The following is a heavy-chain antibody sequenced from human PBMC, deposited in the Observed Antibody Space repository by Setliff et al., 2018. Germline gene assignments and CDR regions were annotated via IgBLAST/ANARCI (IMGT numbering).Heavy chain of an antibody. D-gene: IGHD5-12*01. CDR3: TRDPGGYDFDP. CDR2: INDRGST. J-gene: IGHJ5*02. Sequence: PSETLSLTCAVYGGSFSGYFWSWIRQAPGRGLEWIGEINDRGSTHYNPSLKSRVTISIDTSKNQFSLKLTSVTTEDTAVYYCTRDPGGYDFDPWGQGTLVTVSS. V-gene: IGHV4-34*01. CDR1: GGSFSGYF.